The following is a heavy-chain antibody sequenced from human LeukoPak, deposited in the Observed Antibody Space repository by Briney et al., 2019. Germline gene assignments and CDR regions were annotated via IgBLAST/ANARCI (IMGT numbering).Heavy chain of an antibody. D-gene: IGHD6-19*01. V-gene: IGHV3-23*01. CDR2: VNDGGDNT. J-gene: IGHJ4*02. CDR3: AKARGTTGWLPYFDY. CDR1: GFTFSSYA. Sequence: GGSLRLSCAASGFTFSSYAMSWVRQAPGKGLEWVSSVNDGGDNTYYADYLRGRFTVSRDNSRNTLWLQVNSLRAEDTAIYYCAKARGTTGWLPYFDYWGQGALVTVSS.